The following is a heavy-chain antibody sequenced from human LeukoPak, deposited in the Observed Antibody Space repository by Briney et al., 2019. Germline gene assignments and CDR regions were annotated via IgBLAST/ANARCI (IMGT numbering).Heavy chain of an antibody. V-gene: IGHV3-11*01. CDR3: ARSSYYGSGPYAFDI. Sequence: GGSLRLSCAASGFTFSDYYMSWIRQAPGKGLGWVSYISSSGSTIYYADSVKGRFTISRDNAKNSLYLQMNSLRAEDTAVYYCARSSYYGSGPYAFDIWGQGTMVTVSS. J-gene: IGHJ3*02. CDR2: ISSSGSTI. D-gene: IGHD3-10*01. CDR1: GFTFSDYY.